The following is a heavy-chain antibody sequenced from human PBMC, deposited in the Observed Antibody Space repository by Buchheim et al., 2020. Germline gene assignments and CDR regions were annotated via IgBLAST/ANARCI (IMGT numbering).Heavy chain of an antibody. CDR1: GASISRSNSY. V-gene: IGHV4-39*01. Sequence: QLQLQESGPGLLRPSETLSLTCTVSGASISRSNSYWGWIRQPPGKGLEWIGTIYDSGNTYNNPSLTSRVTMSVDTSKNQFSLKLSSVTATDTAVYYCARLQGFLEALNWFDPWGQGTL. CDR2: IYDSGNT. J-gene: IGHJ5*02. D-gene: IGHD3-3*01. CDR3: ARLQGFLEALNWFDP.